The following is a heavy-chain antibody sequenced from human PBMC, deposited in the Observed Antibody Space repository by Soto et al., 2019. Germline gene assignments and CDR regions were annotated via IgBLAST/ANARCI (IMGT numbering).Heavy chain of an antibody. CDR2: IYYTGST. CDR3: ARDLRVESSRAYAYYGMDV. CDR1: RGSISSYS. Sequence: PSETLSLTCTVSRGSISSYSWSWIRQSPGKKQEKIGYIYYTGSTKYSPSLQSRVTISVDTSENQSSLKLSSVTAADTAVYYCARDLRVESSRAYAYYGMDVWGQGTMVTVSS. J-gene: IGHJ6*02. D-gene: IGHD2-15*01. V-gene: IGHV4-59*01.